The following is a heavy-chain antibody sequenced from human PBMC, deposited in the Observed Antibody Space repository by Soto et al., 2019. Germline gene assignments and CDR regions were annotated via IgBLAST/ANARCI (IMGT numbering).Heavy chain of an antibody. CDR1: GFTFSSYS. CDR3: ARDDGDVGCSSTSCYRRHYYYYGMDV. Sequence: GGSLRLSCAASGFTFSSYSMNWVRQAPGKGLEWVSSISSSSSYIYYADSVKGRFTISRDNAKNSLYLQMNSLRAEDTAVYYCARDDGDVGCSSTSCYRRHYYYYGMDVWGQGTTVTVSS. V-gene: IGHV3-21*01. J-gene: IGHJ6*02. CDR2: ISSSSSYI. D-gene: IGHD2-2*01.